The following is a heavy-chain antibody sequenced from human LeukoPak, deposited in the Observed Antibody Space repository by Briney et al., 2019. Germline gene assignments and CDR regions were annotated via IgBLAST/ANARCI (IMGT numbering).Heavy chain of an antibody. CDR2: IWYDGSNK. V-gene: IGHV3-33*01. J-gene: IGHJ4*02. CDR1: GFTFSSYG. Sequence: GGSLRLSCAASGFTFSSYGMHWVRQAPGKGLEWVAVIWYDGSNKYYADSVKGRFTISRDNSKNTLYLQMNSLRAEDTAVYYCARDEQQLAFDYWGQGTLVNVSS. CDR3: ARDEQQLAFDY. D-gene: IGHD6-13*01.